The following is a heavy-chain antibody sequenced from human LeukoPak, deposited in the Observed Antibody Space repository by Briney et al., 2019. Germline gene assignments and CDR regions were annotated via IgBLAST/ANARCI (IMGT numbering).Heavy chain of an antibody. Sequence: SETLSLTCTVSGGSISSGSYYWSWIRQPAGKGMEWLGRIYSSGSTNSNPSPKSRVTISLGTSNNQSSLKLSSVTAADTAVYYCARFGSGYWYNYYWGQGTLVTVSS. CDR3: ARFGSGYWYNYY. CDR1: GGSISSGSYY. CDR2: IYSSGST. V-gene: IGHV4-61*02. J-gene: IGHJ4*02. D-gene: IGHD3-22*01.